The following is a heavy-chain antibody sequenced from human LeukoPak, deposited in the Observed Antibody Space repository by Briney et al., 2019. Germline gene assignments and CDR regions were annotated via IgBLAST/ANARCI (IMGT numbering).Heavy chain of an antibody. CDR3: ARDPPYDSSAFDI. CDR2: IMPLFGTA. Sequence: ASVKVSCKTSGGTFNNSAISWARQAPGQGLEWLGGIMPLFGTAGYAQKFQGRVTITKDESTRTVYLELTSLTSDDTAVYYCARDPPYDSSAFDIWGQGTMVTVSS. D-gene: IGHD3-22*01. V-gene: IGHV1-69*05. CDR1: GGTFNNSA. J-gene: IGHJ3*02.